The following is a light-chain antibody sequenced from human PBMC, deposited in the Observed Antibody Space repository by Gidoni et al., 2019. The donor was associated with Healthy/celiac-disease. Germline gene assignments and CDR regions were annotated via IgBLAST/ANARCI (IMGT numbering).Light chain of an antibody. Sequence: EIVLTQSPATLSLSPGARATLSCRASQSVSSYLAWYQQKPGQAPRLLIYDASNRATGSPDRFSGSGSGTDFTLTISSLEPEDFAVYYCQQRSNWPLTFGGGTKVEIK. CDR1: QSVSSY. CDR3: QQRSNWPLT. J-gene: IGKJ4*01. CDR2: DAS. V-gene: IGKV3-11*01.